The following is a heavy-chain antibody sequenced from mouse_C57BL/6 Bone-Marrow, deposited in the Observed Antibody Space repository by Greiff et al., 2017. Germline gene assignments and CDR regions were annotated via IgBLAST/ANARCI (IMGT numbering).Heavy chain of an antibody. CDR3: ASSSLWYCDV. Sequence: LVESGAELVRPGASVKLSCKASGYTFTDYYINWVKQRPGQGLEWIARIYPGSGNTYYNEKFKGKATLTAEKSSSTAYMQLSSLTSEDSAVYFCASSSLWYCDVWGTGTTVTVSS. CDR1: GYTFTDYY. J-gene: IGHJ1*03. V-gene: IGHV1-76*01. CDR2: IYPGSGNT. D-gene: IGHD1-3*01.